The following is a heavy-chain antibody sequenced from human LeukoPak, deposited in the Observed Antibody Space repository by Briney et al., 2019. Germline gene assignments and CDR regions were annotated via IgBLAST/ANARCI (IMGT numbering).Heavy chain of an antibody. J-gene: IGHJ5*02. V-gene: IGHV3-7*01. D-gene: IGHD1-14*01. CDR1: GFTFGDYA. CDR2: IKQDGSEK. Sequence: GRSLRLSCTASGFTFGDYAMSWVRQAPGKGLEWVANIKQDGSEKCYVDSVKGRFTISRDNAKNSLYLQMNSLTAEDTAVYYCASSPTNRHFDPWGQGTLVTVSS. CDR3: ASSPTNRHFDP.